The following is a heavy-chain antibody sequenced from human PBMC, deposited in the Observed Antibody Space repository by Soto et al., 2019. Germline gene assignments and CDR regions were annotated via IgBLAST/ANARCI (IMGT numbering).Heavy chain of an antibody. Sequence: VSLACSVSGASINDNDYYWSWIRQTPGKGLEWIGYVYYSGTTDYIPSLKSRLSMSIDKSQNQFTLKLNSVTAAETATYYCARMSSFSAKWYSHPRRRAPLVT. J-gene: IGHJ2*01. V-gene: IGHV4-30-4*01. CDR2: VYYSGTT. CDR3: ARMSSFSAKWYSHP. CDR1: GASINDNDYY. D-gene: IGHD6-6*01.